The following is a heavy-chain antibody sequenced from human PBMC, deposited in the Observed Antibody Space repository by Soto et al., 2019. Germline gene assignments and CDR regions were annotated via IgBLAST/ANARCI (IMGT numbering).Heavy chain of an antibody. Sequence: ETLSLTCTVSGGSISSYYWSWIRQPPGKGLEWIGYIYYSGSTNYNPSLKSRVTISVDTSKNQFSLKLSSVTAADTAVYYCXXXWGLXXDYWGQGTLXXVSS. CDR3: XXXWGLXXDY. V-gene: IGHV4-59*01. D-gene: IGHD7-27*01. CDR2: IYYSGST. CDR1: GGSISSYY. J-gene: IGHJ4*02.